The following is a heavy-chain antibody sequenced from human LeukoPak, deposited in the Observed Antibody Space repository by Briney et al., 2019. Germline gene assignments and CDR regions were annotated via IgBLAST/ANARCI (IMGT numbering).Heavy chain of an antibody. J-gene: IGHJ5*02. D-gene: IGHD5-18*01. Sequence: ASVKVSCKASGYTFTSYYMHWVRQAPGQGLEWMGIINPSAGSTSYAQKFQGRVTMTRDMSTSTVYMELSSLRSEDTAVYYCARGDTGINWFDPWGQGTLVTVSS. CDR1: GYTFTSYY. CDR3: ARGDTGINWFDP. V-gene: IGHV1-46*01. CDR2: INPSAGST.